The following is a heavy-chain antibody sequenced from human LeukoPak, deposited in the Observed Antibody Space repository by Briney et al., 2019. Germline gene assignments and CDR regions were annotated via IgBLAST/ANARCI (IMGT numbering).Heavy chain of an antibody. J-gene: IGHJ4*02. CDR1: GYTFTSYY. CDR3: ARELSSYGYPVHRELDY. V-gene: IGHV1-46*01. Sequence: ASVKVSCKASGYTFTSYYMHWVRQAPGQGLEWMGIINPSGGSTSYAQKFQGRVTMTRGMSTSTVYMELSSLRSEDTAVYYCARELSSYGYPVHRELDYWGQGTLVTVSS. D-gene: IGHD5-18*01. CDR2: INPSGGST.